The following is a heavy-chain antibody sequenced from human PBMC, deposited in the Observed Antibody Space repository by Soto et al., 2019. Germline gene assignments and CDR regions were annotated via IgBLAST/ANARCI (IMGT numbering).Heavy chain of an antibody. D-gene: IGHD4-17*01. V-gene: IGHV3-30*18. CDR3: AKVLGKWTTVTNYYYYYGMDV. CDR2: ISYDGSNK. Sequence: GGSLRLSCAASGFTFSSYGMHWVRQAPGKGLEWLAVISYDGSNKYYADSVKGRFTISRDNSKNTLYLQMNSLRAEDTAVYYCAKVLGKWTTVTNYYYYYGMDVWGQGTTVTVSS. J-gene: IGHJ6*02. CDR1: GFTFSSYG.